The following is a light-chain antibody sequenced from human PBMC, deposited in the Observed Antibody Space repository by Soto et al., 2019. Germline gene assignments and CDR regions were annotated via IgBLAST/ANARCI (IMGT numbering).Light chain of an antibody. CDR2: SAS. V-gene: IGKV1-39*01. CDR1: QSIISY. CDR3: QQSYTTLAT. Sequence: DLQMNQSPSSLSASVGDRVTITCRASQSIISYLCWYQQKPGKAPKLLIYSASTLQSGVPSRFSGSGSGTDFTLTISSLQPEDSATYYCQQSYTTLATFGQGTKVEIK. J-gene: IGKJ1*01.